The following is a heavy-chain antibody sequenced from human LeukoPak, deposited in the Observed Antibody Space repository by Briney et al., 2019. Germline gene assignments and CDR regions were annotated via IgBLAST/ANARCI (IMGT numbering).Heavy chain of an antibody. Sequence: PGGSLRLSCAASGXTFSSYGMHWVRQAPGKGLEGVAVIWYDGSNKCYADSVKGRFTISRDNSKNTLYLQMNSLRAEDTAVYYCARGPQYLNYYYGMDVWGQGTTVTVSS. CDR1: GXTFSSYG. CDR2: IWYDGSNK. V-gene: IGHV3-33*01. J-gene: IGHJ6*02. CDR3: ARGPQYLNYYYGMDV. D-gene: IGHD4-11*01.